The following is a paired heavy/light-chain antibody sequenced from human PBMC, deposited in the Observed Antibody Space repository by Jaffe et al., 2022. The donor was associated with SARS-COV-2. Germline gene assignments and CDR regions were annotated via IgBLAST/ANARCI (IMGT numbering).Heavy chain of an antibody. CDR2: ISWDSGSI. J-gene: IGHJ1*01. D-gene: IGHD4-4*01. CDR1: GFTFDDNA. Sequence: EVQLVESGGGLVQPGRSLRLSCAASGFTFDDNAMHWVRQAPGKGLEWVSSISWDSGSIGYADSVKDRFIISRDNVKSALYLQMNSLRAEDTALYYCAKAGVYSATYRAAAEYLHHWGQGTLVTVSS. V-gene: IGHV3-9*01. CDR3: AKAGVYSATYRAAAEYLHH.
Light chain of an antibody. CDR2: GAS. CDR1: QRISNY. J-gene: IGKJ1*01. CDR3: QQSYSSPRT. Sequence: DIQMTQSPSSLSAFVGDRVTITCRASQRISNYLNWYQQKPGKAPKLLIYGASSLQSGVPSRFSGSGSGTDFTLTIGSLQPEDFATYYCQQSYSSPRTFGQGTKVEIK. V-gene: IGKV1-39*01.